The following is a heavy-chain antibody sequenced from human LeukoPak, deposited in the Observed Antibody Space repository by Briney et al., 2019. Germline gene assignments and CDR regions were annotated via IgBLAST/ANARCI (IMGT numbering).Heavy chain of an antibody. CDR3: ARGVPIRDYYYYYMDV. CDR1: GGTFSRYA. D-gene: IGHD5-24*01. V-gene: IGHV1-69*05. Sequence: GASVKVSCKASGGTFSRYAISWVRQAPGQGREWMGRIIPIFGTANYAQKVQGRVTITTDESTSTAYMELSSLRSEDTAVYYCARGVPIRDYYYYYMDVWGKGTTVTVSS. CDR2: IIPIFGTA. J-gene: IGHJ6*03.